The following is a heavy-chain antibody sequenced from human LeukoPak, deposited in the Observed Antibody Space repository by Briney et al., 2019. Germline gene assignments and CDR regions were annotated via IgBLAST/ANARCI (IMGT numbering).Heavy chain of an antibody. J-gene: IGHJ6*03. CDR1: GFTFSNAW. D-gene: IGHD4-17*01. Sequence: GGSLRLSCAASGFTFSNAWMSWVRQAPGKGLEWVGRIKSKTDGGTTDYAAPVKGRFTISRDDSKNTLYLQMNSLKSEDTAVYYCTFTVTTSYYYYYMDVWGKGTTVTVSS. V-gene: IGHV3-15*01. CDR3: TFTVTTSYYYYYMDV. CDR2: IKSKTDGGTT.